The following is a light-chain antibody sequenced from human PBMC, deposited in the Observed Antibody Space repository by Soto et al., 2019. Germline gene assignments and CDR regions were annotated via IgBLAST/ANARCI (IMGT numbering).Light chain of an antibody. V-gene: IGKV3-11*01. CDR1: QSVSSN. CDR3: HQGSNWPLT. Sequence: ERVMTQSPATLSVSPGERATLSCRASQSVSSNLAWYQQKPGQAPRLLIYGASTRATGIPARFSGSGSGTDFNLTTSSLEPEDFAVYYCHQGSNWPLTFGGGTKVDIK. J-gene: IGKJ4*01. CDR2: GAS.